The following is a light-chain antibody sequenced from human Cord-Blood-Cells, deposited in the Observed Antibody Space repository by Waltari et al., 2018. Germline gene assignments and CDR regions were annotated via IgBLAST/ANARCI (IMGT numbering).Light chain of an antibody. CDR1: SSDVGGYNY. Sequence: QSALTQPPSVSGSPGQSVTISCTGTSSDVGGYNYVSWYQQHPGKAPKLMIYEVSNRPSGVSNRCSGSKSGNTASLPISGLQADDEADYYCSSYTSSSTSWVFGGGTKLTVL. CDR2: EVS. J-gene: IGLJ3*02. CDR3: SSYTSSSTSWV. V-gene: IGLV2-14*01.